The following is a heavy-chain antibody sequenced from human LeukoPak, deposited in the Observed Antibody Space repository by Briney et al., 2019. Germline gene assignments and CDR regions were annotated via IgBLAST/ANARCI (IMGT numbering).Heavy chain of an antibody. V-gene: IGHV3-74*01. Sequence: GGALRLSCAAPRFTFRMYWMHWVRHTPGKGLVWVSRINSDGISTSYADSVKGRFTISRDNAKNTLYLQMNSLRAEDTAVCYCARGGNYYDSSGPADYWGQGTLVTVSS. J-gene: IGHJ4*02. CDR2: INSDGIST. CDR1: RFTFRMYW. D-gene: IGHD3-22*01. CDR3: ARGGNYYDSSGPADY.